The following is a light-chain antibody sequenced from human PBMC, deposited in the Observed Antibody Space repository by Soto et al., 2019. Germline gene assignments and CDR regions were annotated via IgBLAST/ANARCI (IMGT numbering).Light chain of an antibody. CDR3: QQFATSPLT. Sequence: VYTQSPGTLSLSPGERATLSCRASQSLSSSYLAWYQQKPGQAPRLLIYGASSRATGIPDRFSGSGSGTDFTLTISRLEPEDFAVYYCQQFATSPLTFGGGTKVDIK. V-gene: IGKV3-20*01. CDR1: QSLSSSY. CDR2: GAS. J-gene: IGKJ4*01.